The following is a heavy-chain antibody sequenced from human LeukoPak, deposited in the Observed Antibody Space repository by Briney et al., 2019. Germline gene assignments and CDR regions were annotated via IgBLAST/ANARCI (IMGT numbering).Heavy chain of an antibody. CDR2: IYTSGST. V-gene: IGHV4-4*07. CDR3: AKVLRYYYDSSGNSADAFDI. D-gene: IGHD3-22*01. Sequence: PSETLSLTCTVSGGSISSYYWSWIRQPAGKGLEWIGRIYTSGSTNYNPSLKSRVTMSVDTSKNQFSLKLSSVTAADTAVYYCAKVLRYYYDSSGNSADAFDIWGQGTMVTVSS. J-gene: IGHJ3*02. CDR1: GGSISSYY.